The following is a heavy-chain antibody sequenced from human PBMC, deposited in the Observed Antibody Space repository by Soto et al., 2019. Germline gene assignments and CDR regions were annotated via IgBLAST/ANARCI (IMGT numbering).Heavy chain of an antibody. CDR3: ARVPSPFDYYYAMDV. V-gene: IGHV4-30-4*01. D-gene: IGHD3-16*01. J-gene: IGHJ6*02. CDR1: GDSISSGNKY. Sequence: SETLSLTCTVSGDSISSGNKYWSWIRQPPGKGLEWIGYIFSSGTTYYNPSPESRLTMSLDTSQSQFSLEVHSVTDADAAVYYCARVPSPFDYYYAMDVWGQGTTGTVSS. CDR2: IFSSGTT.